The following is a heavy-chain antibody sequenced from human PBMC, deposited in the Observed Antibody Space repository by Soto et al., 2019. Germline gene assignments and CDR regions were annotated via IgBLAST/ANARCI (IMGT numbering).Heavy chain of an antibody. V-gene: IGHV3-21*01. CDR1: GFTFSSYS. CDR2: ISSSSSYI. J-gene: IGHJ4*02. D-gene: IGHD2-2*01. CDR3: ARDAGWDIVVVPAAITPGRSSASQDY. Sequence: NPGGSLRLSCAASGFTFSSYSMNWVRQAPGKGLEWVSSISSSSSYIYYADSVKGRFTISRDNAKNSLYLQMNSLRAEDTAVYYCARDAGWDIVVVPAAITPGRSSASQDYWGQGTLVTVSS.